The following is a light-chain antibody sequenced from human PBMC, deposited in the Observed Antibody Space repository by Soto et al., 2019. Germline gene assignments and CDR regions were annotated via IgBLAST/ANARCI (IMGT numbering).Light chain of an antibody. J-gene: IGKJ1*01. CDR2: DAS. V-gene: IGKV3-11*01. CDR3: QQRSNWPWT. Sequence: EIVLTQSPATLSLSPGERATLSCRASQSVSSYLAWYQQKPGQAPRLLIYDASNRATGIPARFSGSGSGTDFTLTTSSLEPEYFAVYYCQQRSNWPWTFGRGTKVEIK. CDR1: QSVSSY.